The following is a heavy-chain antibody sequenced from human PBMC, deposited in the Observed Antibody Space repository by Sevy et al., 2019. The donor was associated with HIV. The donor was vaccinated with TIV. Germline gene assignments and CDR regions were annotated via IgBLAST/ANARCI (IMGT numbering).Heavy chain of an antibody. CDR3: AREVPVAVFQFDY. V-gene: IGHV3-30-3*01. CDR2: ISYDGSNK. Sequence: GGSLRLSCAASGFTFSSYAMHWVRQAPGKGLEWVAVISYDGSNKYYADSVKGRFTISRDNSKNTLYLQMNSLRAEGTAVYYCAREVPVAVFQFDYWGQGTLVTVSS. D-gene: IGHD6-19*01. CDR1: GFTFSSYA. J-gene: IGHJ4*02.